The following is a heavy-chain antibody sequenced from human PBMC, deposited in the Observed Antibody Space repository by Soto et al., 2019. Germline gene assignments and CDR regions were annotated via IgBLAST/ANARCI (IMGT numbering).Heavy chain of an antibody. Sequence: GESLKISCEGSGYSFAGYWITWVRQKPGKGLEWMGRIDPSDSQTYYSPSFRGHVTISVTKSVTTVFLQWSSLRASDTAMYYCARQIYDSDTGPNFQYYFDSWGQGTPVTVSS. J-gene: IGHJ4*02. D-gene: IGHD3-22*01. V-gene: IGHV5-10-1*01. CDR3: ARQIYDSDTGPNFQYYFDS. CDR2: IDPSDSQT. CDR1: GYSFAGYW.